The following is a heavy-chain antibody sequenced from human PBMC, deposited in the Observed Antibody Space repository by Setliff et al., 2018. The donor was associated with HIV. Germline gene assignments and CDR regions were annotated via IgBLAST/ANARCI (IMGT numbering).Heavy chain of an antibody. CDR1: GYTFTDSA. V-gene: IGHV1-3*04. CDR3: ARGPGELLGY. CDR2: INTDNGNT. D-gene: IGHD3-10*01. J-gene: IGHJ4*02. Sequence: WASVKVSCKASGYTFTDSAIHWVRQAPGQRLEWMGWINTDNGNTKYSQKFQGRVTFTRDTSATTAYMELSSLRSEDTAVYYCARGPGELLGYWGQGTLVTVSS.